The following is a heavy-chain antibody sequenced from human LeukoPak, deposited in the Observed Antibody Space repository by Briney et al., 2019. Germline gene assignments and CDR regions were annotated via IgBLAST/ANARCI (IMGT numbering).Heavy chain of an antibody. Sequence: SGESLKISCKGSGYRFTDYWIGWVRQMPGKGLEWMGIIYPGDSDIRYSPSFQGQVTISADKSINTAHLQWSSLKASDTAMYYCARGAAGTTPDYYYFGLDVWGQGTTVRVSS. V-gene: IGHV5-51*01. CDR2: IYPGDSDI. CDR1: GYRFTDYW. CDR3: ARGAAGTTPDYYYFGLDV. J-gene: IGHJ6*02. D-gene: IGHD1-7*01.